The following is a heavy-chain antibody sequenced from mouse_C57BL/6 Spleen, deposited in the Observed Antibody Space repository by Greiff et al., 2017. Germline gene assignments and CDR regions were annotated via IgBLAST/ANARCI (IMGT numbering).Heavy chain of an antibody. J-gene: IGHJ4*01. CDR2: IYPGDGDT. CDR1: GYAFSSSW. D-gene: IGHD2-2*01. V-gene: IGHV1-82*01. Sequence: QVQLKQSGPELVKPGASVKISCKASGYAFSSSWMNWVKQRPGKGLEWIGRIYPGDGDTNYNGKFKGKATLTADKSSSTAYMQLSSLTSEDSAVYFCARSDYGYDDYAMDYWGQGTSVTVSS. CDR3: ARSDYGYDDYAMDY.